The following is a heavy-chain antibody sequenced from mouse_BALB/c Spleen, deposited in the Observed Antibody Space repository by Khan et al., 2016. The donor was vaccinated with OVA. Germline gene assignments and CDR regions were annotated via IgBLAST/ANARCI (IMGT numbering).Heavy chain of an antibody. CDR3: TRLAYYYNSEGFAY. Sequence: EVKLVESGGDLVKPGGSLKLSCAASGFTFSTYGMSWVRQTPDKRLEWVATISSGGSYTYYPDSVKGRFTISRDNAKNTLHLQRRSLKAADTAMYYCTRLAYYYNSEGFAYWGQGTLVTVSA. V-gene: IGHV5-6*01. CDR1: GFTFSTYG. J-gene: IGHJ3*01. CDR2: ISSGGSYT. D-gene: IGHD1-1*01.